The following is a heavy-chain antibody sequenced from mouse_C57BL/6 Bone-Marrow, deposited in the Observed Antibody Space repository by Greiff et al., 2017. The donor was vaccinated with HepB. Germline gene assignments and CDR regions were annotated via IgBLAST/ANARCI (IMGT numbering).Heavy chain of an antibody. CDR1: GYTFTSYW. CDR2: IDPSDSYT. J-gene: IGHJ4*01. V-gene: IGHV1-69*01. Sequence: QVQLKQPGAELVMPGASVKLSCKASGYTFTSYWMHWVKQRPGQGLEWIGEIDPSDSYTNYNQKFKGKSTLTVDKSSSTAYMQLSSLTSEDSAVYYCARTDAYYAMDYWGQGTSVTVSS. CDR3: ARTDAYYAMDY.